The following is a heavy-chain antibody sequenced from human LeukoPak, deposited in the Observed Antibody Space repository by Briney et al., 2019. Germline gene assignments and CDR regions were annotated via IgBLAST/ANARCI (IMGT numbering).Heavy chain of an antibody. CDR2: IKSKVDTGAA. D-gene: IGHD3-10*01. CDR1: GFTFSDAW. J-gene: IGHJ4*02. V-gene: IGHV3-15*01. Sequence: PGGSLRLSCAASGFTFSDAWMSWVRQAPGKGLEWIGRIKSKVDTGAADSAAPVKGRFTVSRDDSRDTLYLQMNSLEMEDTGVYYCARDQRSWFGPLYFDLWGQGALVTVSS. CDR3: ARDQRSWFGPLYFDL.